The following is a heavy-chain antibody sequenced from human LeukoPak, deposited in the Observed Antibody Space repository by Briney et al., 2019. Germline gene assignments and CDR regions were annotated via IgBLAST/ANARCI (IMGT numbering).Heavy chain of an antibody. CDR1: GGPISSYY. Sequence: SETLSLTCTVSGGPISSYYWSWIRQPPGKGLEWIGYIYYSGSTNYNPSLKSRVTISVDTSKNQFSLKLSSVTAADTAVYYCARHLPKVRVRGVIPYFDYWGQGTLVTVSS. CDR3: ARHLPKVRVRGVIPYFDY. V-gene: IGHV4-59*08. D-gene: IGHD3-10*01. J-gene: IGHJ4*02. CDR2: IYYSGST.